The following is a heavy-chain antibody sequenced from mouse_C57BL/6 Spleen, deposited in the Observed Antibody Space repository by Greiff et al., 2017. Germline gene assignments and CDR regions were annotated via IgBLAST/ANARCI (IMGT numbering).Heavy chain of an antibody. Sequence: DVMLVESGGGLVKPGGSLKLSCAASGFTFSDYGMHWVRQAPEKGLEWVAYISSGSSTIYYADTVKGRFTISRDNAKNTLFLQMTSLRSEDTAMYYCARSSIYYDYDGYAMDYWGQGTSVTVSS. CDR3: ARSSIYYDYDGYAMDY. D-gene: IGHD2-4*01. CDR1: GFTFSDYG. CDR2: ISSGSSTI. J-gene: IGHJ4*01. V-gene: IGHV5-17*01.